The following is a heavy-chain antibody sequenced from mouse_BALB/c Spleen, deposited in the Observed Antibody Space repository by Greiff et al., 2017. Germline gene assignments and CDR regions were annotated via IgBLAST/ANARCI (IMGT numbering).Heavy chain of an antibody. D-gene: IGHD1-1*01. CDR1: GYTFSSYW. J-gene: IGHJ1*01. CDR2: ILPGSGST. Sequence: QVQLKESGAELMKPGASVKISCKATGYTFSSYWIEWVKQRPGHGLEWIGEILPGSGSTNYNEKFKGKATFTADTSSNTAYMQLSSLTSEDSAVYYCARRGYYGSSYVYFDVWGAGTTVTVSS. V-gene: IGHV1-9*01. CDR3: ARRGYYGSSYVYFDV.